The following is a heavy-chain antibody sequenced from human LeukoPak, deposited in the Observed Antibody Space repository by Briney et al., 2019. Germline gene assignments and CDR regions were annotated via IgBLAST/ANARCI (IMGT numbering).Heavy chain of an antibody. D-gene: IGHD1-20*01. J-gene: IGHJ3*02. CDR2: NYNSGRT. CDR1: GGSISSSSYY. Sequence: PSETLSLTCTVSGGSISSSSYYWGWIRQPPGKGLEWIGTNYNSGRTYNNPSPKRGDTISVDTSKNQRSLKLSSVTAADTAVYYCQAGRITGDAFDIWGQGTMVTVSS. V-gene: IGHV4-39*01. CDR3: QAGRITGDAFDI.